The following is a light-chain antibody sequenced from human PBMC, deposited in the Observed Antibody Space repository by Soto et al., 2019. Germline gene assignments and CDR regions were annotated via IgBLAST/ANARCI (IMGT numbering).Light chain of an antibody. CDR1: STNIGSYYG. CDR2: DTS. V-gene: IGLV1-40*01. CDR3: QTYDSRLGASI. Sequence: QSVLTQPPSVSGAPGQKVPISCVGSSTNIGSYYGVHWYQQLPGADPKHLIYDTSNRPSGVADRYSGSKSGTSATLAITGLQTDDDADYLCQTYDSRLGASIFGGGNRMTV. J-gene: IGLJ2*01.